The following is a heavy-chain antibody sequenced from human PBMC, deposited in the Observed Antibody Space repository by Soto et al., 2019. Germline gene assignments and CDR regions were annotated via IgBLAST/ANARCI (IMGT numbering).Heavy chain of an antibody. D-gene: IGHD6-19*01. J-gene: IGHJ5*02. CDR1: GGSFSGYY. Sequence: QVQLQQWGAGLLKPSETLSLTCAVYGGSFSGYYWSWIRQPPGKGLEWIGEINHSGSTNYNPSLTSRVTISVGTSKNHVPLTLSSGTAAYTAVYYCARGQAVAGTWVRHFWFDPWGQGTLVTVSS. CDR2: INHSGST. V-gene: IGHV4-34*01. CDR3: ARGQAVAGTWVRHFWFDP.